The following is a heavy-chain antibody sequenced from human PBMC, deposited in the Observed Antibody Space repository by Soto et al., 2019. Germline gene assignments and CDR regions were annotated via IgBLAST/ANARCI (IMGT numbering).Heavy chain of an antibody. J-gene: IGHJ6*02. Sequence: PSETLSLTCTVSGDSRSRYYWSWVRQSAGKGLEWIGRIYISGSTTYNPSLQSRVTMSLDTSKNQLSLKLNSVTPADTAVYYCAGDSGAGAMDVWGQGTTVTVSS. V-gene: IGHV4-4*07. D-gene: IGHD6-19*01. CDR3: AGDSGAGAMDV. CDR1: GDSRSRYY. CDR2: IYISGST.